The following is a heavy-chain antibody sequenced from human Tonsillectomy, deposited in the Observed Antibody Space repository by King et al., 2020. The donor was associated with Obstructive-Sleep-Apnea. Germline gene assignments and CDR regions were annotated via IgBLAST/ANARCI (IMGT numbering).Heavy chain of an antibody. CDR1: GDSISSGYY. V-gene: IGHV4-38-2*02. D-gene: IGHD3-10*01. J-gene: IGHJ4*02. CDR3: AREREYYYGSGSYYTAPADY. Sequence: QLQESGPGLAKPSETLSLICTVSGDSISSGYYWGWIRQPPGKGLEWIGSLYHSGTSYYNPSLKSRVTISLDTSKNQFSLKLSSVTAADTAVYYCAREREYYYGSGSYYTAPADYWGRGTLVTVAS. CDR2: LYHSGTS.